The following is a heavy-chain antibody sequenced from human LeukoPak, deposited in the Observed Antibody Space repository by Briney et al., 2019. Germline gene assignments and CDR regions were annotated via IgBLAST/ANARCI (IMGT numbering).Heavy chain of an antibody. CDR2: IYYSGST. V-gene: IGHV4-30-4*07. J-gene: IGHJ4*02. Sequence: SETLSLTCAVSGGSISSGGYSWSWIRQTPGKGLEWIGYIYYSGSTYYSPSLKSRVTISVDTSKNEFSLKLSSVTAADTAVYYCAREDYGDLIDYWGQGTLVTVSS. CDR1: GGSISSGGYS. CDR3: AREDYGDLIDY. D-gene: IGHD4-17*01.